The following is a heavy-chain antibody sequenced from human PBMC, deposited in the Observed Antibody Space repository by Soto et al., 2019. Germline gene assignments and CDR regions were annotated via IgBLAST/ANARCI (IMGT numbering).Heavy chain of an antibody. D-gene: IGHD2-21*01. CDR1: GFTVSSDY. CDR3: RRRRAWARKY. Sequence: GGSVRVSGSASGFTVSSDYMNWVRQATGKGLEWVSISYTGGSTYYADSVKGGFTISRDNAKNTLYLQMNSLRAEDTAVCYFRRRRAWARKYWGQG. V-gene: IGHV3-53*01. J-gene: IGHJ4*02. CDR2: SYTGGST.